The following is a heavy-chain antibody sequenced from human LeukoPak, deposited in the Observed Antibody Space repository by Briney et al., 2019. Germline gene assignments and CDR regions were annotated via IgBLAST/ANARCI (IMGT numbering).Heavy chain of an antibody. CDR3: ARDFGYGDYPLQY. CDR2: ISSSGSTI. J-gene: IGHJ4*02. V-gene: IGHV3-48*03. D-gene: IGHD4-17*01. CDR1: GFTFSSYE. Sequence: GGSLRLSCAASGFTFSSYEMNWVRQAPGKGLEWVSYISSSGSTIYYADSVKGRFTISRDNAKNSLYLQMNSLRAEDTAEYYCARDFGYGDYPLQYWGQGTLVTVSS.